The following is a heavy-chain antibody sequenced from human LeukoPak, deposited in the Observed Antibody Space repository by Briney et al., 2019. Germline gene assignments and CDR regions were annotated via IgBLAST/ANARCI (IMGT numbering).Heavy chain of an antibody. Sequence: SETLSLTCAAYGESFSGHYWTWIRQPPGRGLEWIGEINHSGSTTSNPSLNNRVTISVDTSKNQFSLKLTSVTAADTAVYYCARPRYGSGSLDSWGQGTLVTVSS. V-gene: IGHV4-34*01. D-gene: IGHD3-10*01. J-gene: IGHJ4*02. CDR1: GESFSGHY. CDR2: INHSGST. CDR3: ARPRYGSGSLDS.